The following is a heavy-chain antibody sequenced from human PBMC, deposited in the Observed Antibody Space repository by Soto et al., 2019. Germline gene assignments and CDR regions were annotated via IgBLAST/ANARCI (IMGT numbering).Heavy chain of an antibody. CDR3: ARDFVYGGKDAAFDI. D-gene: IGHD4-17*01. CDR1: GFTFSDYY. Sequence: PGGSLRLSCAASGFTFSDYYMSWIRQAPGKGLEWVSYISSSSSYTNYADSVKGRFTISRDNAKNSLYLQMNSLRAEDSAVYYCARDFVYGGKDAAFDIWGQGTMVTVSS. CDR2: ISSSSSYT. V-gene: IGHV3-11*06. J-gene: IGHJ3*02.